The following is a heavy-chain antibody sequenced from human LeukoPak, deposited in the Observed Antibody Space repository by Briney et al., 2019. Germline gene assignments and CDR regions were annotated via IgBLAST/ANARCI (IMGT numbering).Heavy chain of an antibody. CDR1: GFTFSVYG. D-gene: IGHD3-10*01. Sequence: GGSLRLSCAASGFTFSVYGMHWVRQAPGKGLEWVAVIANDAKTTYYSDSVKGRFTISRDNSKNTFYLQMNSLRPEDTAVYYCTKEGLPSGSSWSAWFDPWGQGTLVTVSS. CDR3: TKEGLPSGSSWSAWFDP. J-gene: IGHJ5*02. V-gene: IGHV3-30*18. CDR2: IANDAKTT.